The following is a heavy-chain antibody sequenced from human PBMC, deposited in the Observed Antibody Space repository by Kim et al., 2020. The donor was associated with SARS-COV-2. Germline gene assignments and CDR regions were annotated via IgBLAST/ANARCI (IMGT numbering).Heavy chain of an antibody. CDR2: INGGKGNT. CDR1: GYTFTTYN. Sequence: ASVKVSCKASGYTFTTYNIHWVRQAPGQGLEWMGWINGGKGNTKYSQKFQGRVSISRDISASTAYMDLSSLRSEDTAIYYCVTGGGPAWGQGTLVTVSS. V-gene: IGHV1-3*01. D-gene: IGHD5-12*01. CDR3: VTGGGPA. J-gene: IGHJ4*02.